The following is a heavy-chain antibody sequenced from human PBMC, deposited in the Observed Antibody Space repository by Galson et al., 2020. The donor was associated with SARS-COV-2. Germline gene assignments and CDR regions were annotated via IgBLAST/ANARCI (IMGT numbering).Heavy chain of an antibody. D-gene: IGHD2-2*01. CDR1: GFIFSVYA. V-gene: IGHV3-23*01. CDR2: IDSSGGFI. J-gene: IGHJ6*03. Sequence: GGSLRLSCGGSGFIFSVYAMNWVRQAPGKGLEWVATIDSSGGFIYYPDSVKGRFTISRDNSKDTVFLQMNSLRAEDTAVYYCAKTLVGNGRYIDVSGKGTTVSVSS. CDR3: AKTLVGNGRYIDV.